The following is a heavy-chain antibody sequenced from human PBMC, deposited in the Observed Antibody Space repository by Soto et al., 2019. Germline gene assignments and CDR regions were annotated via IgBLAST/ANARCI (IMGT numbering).Heavy chain of an antibody. Sequence: QMQLQESGPGLVKSSETLSLTCTVSGGSISSFYWSWIRQSPGKGLEWVGYIYYGGNTKYNPSLESRYTISVDTSNNQFSLKLSSVTAADTAVYYCARQSHANYDSSGYYPYWGQGMLVTVSS. V-gene: IGHV4-59*01. D-gene: IGHD3-22*01. CDR1: GGSISSFY. J-gene: IGHJ4*02. CDR2: IYYGGNT. CDR3: ARQSHANYDSSGYYPY.